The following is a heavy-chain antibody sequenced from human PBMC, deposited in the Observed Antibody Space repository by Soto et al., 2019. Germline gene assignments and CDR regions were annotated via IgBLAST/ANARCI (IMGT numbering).Heavy chain of an antibody. V-gene: IGHV5-51*01. D-gene: IGHD3-10*01. Sequence: PGESLKISCKGSVNIFGNSWIAWVRQMPGKGLEWMGIIYPVDSETRYSPSFQGQVTFSADKSINTAYLEWNSLNSEDTGVYYCTASGVWGVVMSGMDVWGQGTTVTVSS. CDR1: VNIFGNSW. CDR2: IYPVDSET. J-gene: IGHJ6*02. CDR3: TASGVWGVVMSGMDV.